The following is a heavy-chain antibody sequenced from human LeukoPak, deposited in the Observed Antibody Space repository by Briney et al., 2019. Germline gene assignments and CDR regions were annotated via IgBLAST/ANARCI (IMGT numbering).Heavy chain of an antibody. CDR2: ISAYNGNT. D-gene: IGHD3-10*01. J-gene: IGHJ4*02. CDR1: GYTFTSYG. V-gene: IGHV1-18*01. CDR3: ARDSEVRRNLWHY. Sequence: AASVKASCKASGYTFTSYGISWARQAPGQGLEWMGWISAYNGNTNYAQKLQGRVTMTTDTSTSTAYMELSSLRSEDTAVYYCARDSEVRRNLWHYWGQGTLVTVSS.